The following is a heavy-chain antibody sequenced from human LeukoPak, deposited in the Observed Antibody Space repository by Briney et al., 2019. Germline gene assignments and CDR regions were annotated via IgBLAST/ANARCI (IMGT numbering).Heavy chain of an antibody. D-gene: IGHD1-26*01. Sequence: PGESLRLSCAASGFTFTTYWMSWVRQLPGKGLEWVANINQDGTEKYYVDSVKGRFTISRDNAKNSLDLQMNSLRGEDTAVYYCARDGYSGSYYRLYYFFMDVWGKGTTVTVSS. CDR1: GFTFTTYW. CDR3: ARDGYSGSYYRLYYFFMDV. J-gene: IGHJ6*03. V-gene: IGHV3-7*03. CDR2: INQDGTEK.